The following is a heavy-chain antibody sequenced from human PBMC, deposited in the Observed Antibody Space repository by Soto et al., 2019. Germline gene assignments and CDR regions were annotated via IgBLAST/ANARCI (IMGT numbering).Heavy chain of an antibody. CDR3: ARDRTADTAMVTGNWFDP. CDR2: IYHSGST. D-gene: IGHD5-18*01. V-gene: IGHV4-4*02. J-gene: IGHJ5*02. Sequence: PSETLSLTCAVPGGSISSSNWWNWVRQPPGKGLEWIGEIYHSGSTNYNPSLKSRVTISVDKSKNQFSLKLNSVTAADTAVYYCARDRTADTAMVTGNWFDPWGQGTLVTVSS. CDR1: GGSISSSNW.